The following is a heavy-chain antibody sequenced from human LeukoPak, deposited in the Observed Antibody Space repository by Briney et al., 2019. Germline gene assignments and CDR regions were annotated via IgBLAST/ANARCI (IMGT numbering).Heavy chain of an antibody. J-gene: IGHJ6*02. D-gene: IGHD5-12*01. Sequence: GGSLRLSCAASGFTFSNAWMNWVRQAPGKGLEWVGRIKSKADGGTTDYAAPMKGRFTISRDDSKNTLYLQVNSLKIEDTAVYYCSRIYSGYDFDYYYGMDVWGRGTTVAVSS. CDR2: IKSKADGGTT. V-gene: IGHV3-15*07. CDR1: GFTFSNAW. CDR3: SRIYSGYDFDYYYGMDV.